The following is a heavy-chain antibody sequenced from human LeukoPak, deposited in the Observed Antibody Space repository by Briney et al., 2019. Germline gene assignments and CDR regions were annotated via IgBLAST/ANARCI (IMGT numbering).Heavy chain of an antibody. V-gene: IGHV3-74*01. J-gene: IGHJ3*02. Sequence: GGSLRLSCAASGFIFSSYWMHWVRQAPGKGLVWVSRINSDGSSTSYADSVKGRFTISRDNAKNTLYLQMNSLRAEDTAVYYCARDRRKFAEDAFDIWGQGTMVTVSS. CDR2: INSDGSST. D-gene: IGHD3-10*01. CDR3: ARDRRKFAEDAFDI. CDR1: GFIFSSYW.